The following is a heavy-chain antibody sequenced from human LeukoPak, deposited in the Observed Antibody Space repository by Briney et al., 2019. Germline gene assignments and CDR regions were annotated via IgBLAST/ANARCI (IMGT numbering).Heavy chain of an antibody. Sequence: SQTLSLTCTVSGGSISSGIYYRSWIRQPAGTGLEWIGRIYTSGSTNYNASLKSRVTISVDTSKNQFSLKLSSVTAADTAVYYCARDFGIFDYGMDVWGQGTTVTVSS. V-gene: IGHV4-61*02. CDR3: ARDFGIFDYGMDV. CDR2: IYTSGST. CDR1: GGSISSGIYY. D-gene: IGHD3-16*01. J-gene: IGHJ6*02.